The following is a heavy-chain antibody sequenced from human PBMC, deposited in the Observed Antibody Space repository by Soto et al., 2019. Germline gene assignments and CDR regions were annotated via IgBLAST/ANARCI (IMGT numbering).Heavy chain of an antibody. Sequence: QAGGSLRLSCAASGFTFNIYGMHWVRQAPDKGLEWVAIISYDGSNQYYADSVKGRFTISRDNPKNTLFLQMNSLRADDTAVYYCAKDQASGQGSFDSWGQGTLVTVSS. CDR2: ISYDGSNQ. V-gene: IGHV3-30*18. CDR1: GFTFNIYG. J-gene: IGHJ4*02. CDR3: AKDQASGQGSFDS.